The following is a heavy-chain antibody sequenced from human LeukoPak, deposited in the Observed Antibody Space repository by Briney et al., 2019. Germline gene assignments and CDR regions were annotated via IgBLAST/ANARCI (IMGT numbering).Heavy chain of an antibody. J-gene: IGHJ4*02. D-gene: IGHD3-9*01. CDR1: GFTFSHFA. Sequence: GGSLRLSCAASGFTFSHFAMHWVRQTPGTGLQWVASIWYDGTHGNYVDSVKGRFTISRDNAKNSLSPQLNSLRVEDTAVYYCARGHYDVLAASYKWTPDYWGQGTLVTVSS. V-gene: IGHV3-33*01. CDR3: ARGHYDVLAASYKWTPDY. CDR2: IWYDGTHG.